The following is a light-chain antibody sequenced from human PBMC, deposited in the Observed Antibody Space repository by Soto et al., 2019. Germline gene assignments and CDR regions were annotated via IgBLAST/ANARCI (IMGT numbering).Light chain of an antibody. V-gene: IGKV1-33*01. CDR1: QSISVW. Sequence: DIQMTQSPSTLSASVGDRVTITFRASQSISVWLAWYQQKPGRAPKLLIYDASNLEAGVPSRFRGSGSGTDFTFTISRMQPEDIATYYCQQYENIPTFGQGTRLEIK. CDR2: DAS. J-gene: IGKJ5*01. CDR3: QQYENIPT.